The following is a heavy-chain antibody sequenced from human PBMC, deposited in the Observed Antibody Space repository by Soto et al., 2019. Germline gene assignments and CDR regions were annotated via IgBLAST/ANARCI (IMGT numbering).Heavy chain of an antibody. CDR2: TKNKANSYTT. Sequence: EVQLVESGGGLVQPGGSLRLSCATSGFIFSDHYMDWVRQAPGKGLEWVGRTKNKANSYTTEYATSVKGRFSILRDDSKNSLHLQMNSLKTEDTAVYYXVRWKAGAPDYWGQGTLVTVSS. D-gene: IGHD6-19*01. CDR3: VRWKAGAPDY. J-gene: IGHJ4*02. V-gene: IGHV3-72*01. CDR1: GFIFSDHY.